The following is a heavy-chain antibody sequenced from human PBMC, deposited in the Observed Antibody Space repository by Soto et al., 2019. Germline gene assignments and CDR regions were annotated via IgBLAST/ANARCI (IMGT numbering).Heavy chain of an antibody. V-gene: IGHV3-23*01. J-gene: IGHJ4*02. CDR2: ISGSGGST. CDR3: AKENGYSSSWFEFDY. Sequence: GGSLRLSCAASGFTFSSYAMSWVRQAPGKGLEWVSAISGSGGSTYYADSVKGRCTISRDNSKNTLYLQMNSLRAEDTAVYYCAKENGYSSSWFEFDYWGQGTLVTVSS. D-gene: IGHD6-13*01. CDR1: GFTFSSYA.